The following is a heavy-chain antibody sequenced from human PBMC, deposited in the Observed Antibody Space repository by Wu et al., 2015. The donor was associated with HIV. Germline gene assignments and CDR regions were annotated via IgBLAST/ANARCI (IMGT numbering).Heavy chain of an antibody. CDR2: ISAYNGNT. Sequence: LEQSGPEAKRPGASVKVSCKASGYTFTSYGISWVRQAPGQGLEWMGWISAYNGNTNYAQKLQGRVTMTTDTSTSTAYMELRSLRSDDTAVYYCARVAPAIVGATSIDYWGQGTLVTVSS. CDR3: ARVAPAIVGATSIDY. J-gene: IGHJ4*02. V-gene: IGHV1-18*01. D-gene: IGHD1-26*01. CDR1: GYTFTSYG.